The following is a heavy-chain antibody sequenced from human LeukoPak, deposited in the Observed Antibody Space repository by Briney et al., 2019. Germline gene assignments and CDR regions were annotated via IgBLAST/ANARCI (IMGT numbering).Heavy chain of an antibody. CDR1: GGSFSGYY. D-gene: IGHD3-10*01. J-gene: IGHJ6*04. CDR3: ARGAYRTYYYGSGSALGGMDV. CDR2: INHSGST. V-gene: IGHV4-34*01. Sequence: SETLSLTCAVYGGSFSGYYWGWIRQPPGKGLEWIGEINHSGSTNYNPSLKSRVTISVDTSKNQFSLKLSSVTAADTAVYYCARGAYRTYYYGSGSALGGMDVWGKGTTVTVSS.